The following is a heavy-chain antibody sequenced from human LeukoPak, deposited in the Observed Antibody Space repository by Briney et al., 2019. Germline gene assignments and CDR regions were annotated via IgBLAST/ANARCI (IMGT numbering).Heavy chain of an antibody. CDR3: ARTAHVEMATPFDP. V-gene: IGHV3-64*01. CDR1: GFTFSSYA. CDR2: ISSNGGST. J-gene: IGHJ5*02. Sequence: QSGGSLRLSCAASGFTFSSYAMHWVRQAPGKGLEYVSAISSNGGSTYYANSVKGRFTISRDNSKNTLYLQMGSLRAEDMAVYYCARTAHVEMATPFDPWG. D-gene: IGHD5-24*01.